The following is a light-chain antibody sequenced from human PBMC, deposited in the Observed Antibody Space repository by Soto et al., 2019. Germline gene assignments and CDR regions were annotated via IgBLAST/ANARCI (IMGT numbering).Light chain of an antibody. CDR3: QQYGSSPWT. Sequence: ETVLTQSPGTLSLSPGERATLSCRASQSVSSSYLAWYQQKPGQAPRLLIYGASSRATGIPDRFSGSGSGTDLTLTISRLEPEDFAVYYCQQYGSSPWTFGQGTKV. CDR2: GAS. CDR1: QSVSSSY. V-gene: IGKV3-20*01. J-gene: IGKJ1*01.